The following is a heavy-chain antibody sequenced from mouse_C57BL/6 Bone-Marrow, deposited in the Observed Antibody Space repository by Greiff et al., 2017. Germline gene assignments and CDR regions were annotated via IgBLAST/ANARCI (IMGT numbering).Heavy chain of an antibody. Sequence: QVQLKQPGAELVKPGASVKLSCKASGYTFTSYWMHWVKQRPGQGLEWIGMIHPNSGSTNYNEKFKSKATLTVDKSSSTAYMQLSSLTSEDSAVYYCAADYYGSSYDAMDYCGQGTSVTVSS. J-gene: IGHJ4*01. D-gene: IGHD1-1*01. V-gene: IGHV1-64*01. CDR3: AADYYGSSYDAMDY. CDR1: GYTFTSYW. CDR2: IHPNSGST.